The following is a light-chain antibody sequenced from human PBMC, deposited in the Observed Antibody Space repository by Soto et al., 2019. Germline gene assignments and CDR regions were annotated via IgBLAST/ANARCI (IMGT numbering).Light chain of an antibody. J-gene: IGLJ2*01. Sequence: QSVLTQPPTASGIPGQRVTISCSGSSSNIGTKTVNWYQQLPGTAPKLLIYSNNQRPSGVPDRFSGSKSGTSASLAISGLQSEDEADYYCAAWDNSLSGAVFGGGTKLTVL. CDR1: SSNIGTKT. CDR3: AAWDNSLSGAV. CDR2: SNN. V-gene: IGLV1-44*01.